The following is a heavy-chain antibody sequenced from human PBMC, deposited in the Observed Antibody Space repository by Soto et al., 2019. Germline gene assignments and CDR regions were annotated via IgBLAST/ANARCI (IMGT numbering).Heavy chain of an antibody. Sequence: EVQLVESGGGLVQPGGSLRLSCAASGFTFSSYDMNWVRQAPGKGLEWVSYISSSSSTIYYADSVKGRFTISRDNAKNSRDLQMNSLRAEDTAVYYCAGHGGQWLNWFDPWGQGILVTVSS. CDR1: GFTFSSYD. J-gene: IGHJ5*02. V-gene: IGHV3-48*01. CDR3: AGHGGQWLNWFDP. D-gene: IGHD6-19*01. CDR2: ISSSSSTI.